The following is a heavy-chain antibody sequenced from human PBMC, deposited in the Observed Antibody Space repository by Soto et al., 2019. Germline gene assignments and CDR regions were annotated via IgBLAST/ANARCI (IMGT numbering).Heavy chain of an antibody. Sequence: EVQLVESGGGLVQPGGSLRLSCAASGFTFSPYWMSWVRQAPGKGLEWVAIIQDDGGEEHYLDAVRGRFTISNDNAKNSRDLAMDSLRGANMPVYYCSGGCGWISDSWGQGSLVPVSS. CDR1: GFTFSPYW. J-gene: IGHJ4*02. CDR2: IQDDGGEE. V-gene: IGHV3-7*02. D-gene: IGHD6-19*01. CDR3: SGGCGWISDS.